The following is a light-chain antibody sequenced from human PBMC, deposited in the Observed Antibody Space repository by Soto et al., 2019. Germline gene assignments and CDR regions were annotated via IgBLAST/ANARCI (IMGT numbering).Light chain of an antibody. Sequence: QPVLTQPASVSGSPGQSITISCTGTSSDVGGYNYVSWYQQHPGKAPKLMIYEVSNRPSGVSDRFSGSKSGNTASLTISGLQAEDEADYHCSSYTSSTALVFGTGTKLTVL. CDR3: SSYTSSTALV. CDR1: SSDVGGYNY. J-gene: IGLJ1*01. V-gene: IGLV2-14*01. CDR2: EVS.